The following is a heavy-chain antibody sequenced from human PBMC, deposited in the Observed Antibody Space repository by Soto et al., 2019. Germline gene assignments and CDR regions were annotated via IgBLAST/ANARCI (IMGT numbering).Heavy chain of an antibody. J-gene: IGHJ6*02. Sequence: EVQLVQSGAEVKKPGESLRISCKGSGYSFTSYWISWVRQMPGKGLEWMGRIDPSDSYTNYSPSFQGHVTISADKSISTAYLQWSSLKASDTAMYYCARQPIVGATDYYYYYGMDVWGQGTTVTVSS. CDR2: IDPSDSYT. CDR3: ARQPIVGATDYYYYYGMDV. D-gene: IGHD1-26*01. CDR1: GYSFTSYW. V-gene: IGHV5-10-1*03.